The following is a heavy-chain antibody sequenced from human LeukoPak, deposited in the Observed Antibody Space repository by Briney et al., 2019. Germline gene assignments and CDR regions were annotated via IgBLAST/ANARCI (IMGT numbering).Heavy chain of an antibody. J-gene: IGHJ4*02. D-gene: IGHD3-22*01. Sequence: GGSLRLSCAASGFTFSSYAMSWVRQAPGKGLQWVSGISGSGGSTYFADSVKGRFTISRDNSKNTLYLQMNSLRAEDTAVYYCARDRGSGYGLDYWGQGTLVTVSS. CDR3: ARDRGSGYGLDY. V-gene: IGHV3-23*01. CDR2: ISGSGGST. CDR1: GFTFSSYA.